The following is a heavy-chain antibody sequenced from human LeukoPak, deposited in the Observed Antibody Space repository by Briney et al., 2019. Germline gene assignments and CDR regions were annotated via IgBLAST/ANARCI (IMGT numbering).Heavy chain of an antibody. CDR2: ITWGRDNL. CDR1: GFIFDDYA. CDR3: ARVSRGSYHFEY. J-gene: IGHJ4*02. D-gene: IGHD1-26*01. Sequence: GGSLRLSCAVSGFIFDDYAMHWVRHAPGKGLEWVSGITWGRDNLAYAASVKGRFTISRDNAKNTLYLQMSSLRAEDTAVYYCARVSRGSYHFEYWGQGALVTVSS. V-gene: IGHV3-9*01.